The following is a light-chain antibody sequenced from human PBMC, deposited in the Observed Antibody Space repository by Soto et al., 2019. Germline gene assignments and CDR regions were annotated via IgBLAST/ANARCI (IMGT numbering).Light chain of an antibody. Sequence: VLTQPPSVSAAPGQKVTIACSGSSSNIGGNSVSWYQQLPGTAPKLLIYDDNKRSSGIPDRFSGSKSGTSATLGITGFQTGDEADYYCGSWDSSLSAYVFGTGTKVT. CDR3: GSWDSSLSAYV. V-gene: IGLV1-51*01. CDR2: DDN. CDR1: SSNIGGNS. J-gene: IGLJ1*01.